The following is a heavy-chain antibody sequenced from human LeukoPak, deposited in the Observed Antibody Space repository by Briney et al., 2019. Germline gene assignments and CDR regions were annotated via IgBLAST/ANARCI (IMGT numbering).Heavy chain of an antibody. J-gene: IGHJ4*02. CDR3: ARSDYGSGSYRFDY. Sequence: SVKVSCKASGFTFTSSAMQWVRQARGQRLEWIGWIVVGSGNTNYAQKFQERVTITRDMSTSTAYMELSSLRSEDTAVYYCARSDYGSGSYRFDYWGQGTLVTVSS. V-gene: IGHV1-58*02. D-gene: IGHD3-10*01. CDR1: GFTFTSSA. CDR2: IVVGSGNT.